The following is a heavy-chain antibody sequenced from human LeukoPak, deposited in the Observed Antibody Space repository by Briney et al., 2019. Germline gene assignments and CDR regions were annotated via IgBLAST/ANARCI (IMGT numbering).Heavy chain of an antibody. D-gene: IGHD6-13*01. J-gene: IGHJ6*03. CDR2: ISGSGGST. CDR3: AKDLGYSSSWFYYYYYMDV. V-gene: IGHV3-23*01. Sequence: GGSLRLSCAASGFTFSSYAMSWVRQAPGKGLEWVSAISGSGGSTYYADSVKGRFTISRDNSKNTLYLQMNSLRAGDTAVYYCAKDLGYSSSWFYYYYYMDVWGKGTTVTVSS. CDR1: GFTFSSYA.